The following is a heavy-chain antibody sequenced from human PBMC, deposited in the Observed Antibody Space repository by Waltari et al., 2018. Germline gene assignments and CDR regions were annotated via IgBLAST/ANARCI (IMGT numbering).Heavy chain of an antibody. Sequence: QVQLVQSGAEVKKPGSSVKVSCKASGGTFSSYAISWVRQAPGQGLEWMGGIIPILGIAKYAQKFQGRVTITADESTSTAYMELSSVTAADTAVYYCARGLGPRDAFDIWGQGTMVTVSS. J-gene: IGHJ3*02. CDR2: IIPILGIA. CDR1: GGTFSSYA. D-gene: IGHD6-19*01. V-gene: IGHV1-69*04. CDR3: ARGLGPRDAFDI.